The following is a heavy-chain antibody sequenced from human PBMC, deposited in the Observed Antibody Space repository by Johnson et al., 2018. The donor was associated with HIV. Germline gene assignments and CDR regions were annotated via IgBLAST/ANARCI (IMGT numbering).Heavy chain of an antibody. Sequence: QVQLVESGGGVVKPGGSLRLSCAASGFTFNDYYMSWIRQAPGKGLEWLSYISTSGATIYYADSVKGRFTISRDNAKNSLYLQMDSLRAEDTAVYYCARELRGLDAFDIWGQGTMVTVSS. V-gene: IGHV3-11*01. D-gene: IGHD4-23*01. CDR3: ARELRGLDAFDI. CDR1: GFTFNDYY. J-gene: IGHJ3*02. CDR2: ISTSGATI.